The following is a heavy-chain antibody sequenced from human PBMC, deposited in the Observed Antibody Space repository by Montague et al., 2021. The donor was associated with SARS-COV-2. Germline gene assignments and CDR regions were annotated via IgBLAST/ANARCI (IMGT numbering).Heavy chain of an antibody. CDR3: ARTVVVPAAMSRYYSMDV. Sequence: TLSLTCSVSGGSISSGSYYWSWIRQPAGKGLEWIGRIYISGSTNYNPSLKSRVTMSVATSKNQFSLKLSSVTAADTAVYYCARTVVVPAAMSRYYSMDVWGQGTSVTVSS. CDR1: GGSISSGSYY. CDR2: IYISGST. J-gene: IGHJ6*02. D-gene: IGHD2-2*01. V-gene: IGHV4-61*02.